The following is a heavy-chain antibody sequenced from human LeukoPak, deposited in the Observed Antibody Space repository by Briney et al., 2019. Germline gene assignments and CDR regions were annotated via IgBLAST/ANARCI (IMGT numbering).Heavy chain of an antibody. Sequence: GGSLRLSCAASGSTFDDYAMHWVRQATGKGLEWVSAIGTAGDTYYPGSVKGRFTISRENAKNSLYLQMNSLRAGDTAVYYCARPGGSSGAFDYWGQGTLVTVSS. CDR1: GSTFDDYA. J-gene: IGHJ4*02. CDR2: IGTAGDT. D-gene: IGHD3-22*01. V-gene: IGHV3-13*01. CDR3: ARPGGSSGAFDY.